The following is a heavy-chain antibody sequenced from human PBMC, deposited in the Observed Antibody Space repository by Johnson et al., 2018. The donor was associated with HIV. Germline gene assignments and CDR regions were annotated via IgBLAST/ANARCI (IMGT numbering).Heavy chain of an antibody. J-gene: IGHJ3*02. D-gene: IGHD3-16*01. V-gene: IGHV3-23*04. CDR2: ISGSGGGT. Sequence: VQLVESGGGLVQPGGSLRLSCAASGFTFSSYAMNWVRQVPGKGLEWVSAISGSGGGTYYADSVKGRFTISRDNSKHTLYLQMNSLRAEDTAVYYCATPRGRSPHAFDIWGQGTMVTVSS. CDR3: ATPRGRSPHAFDI. CDR1: GFTFSSYA.